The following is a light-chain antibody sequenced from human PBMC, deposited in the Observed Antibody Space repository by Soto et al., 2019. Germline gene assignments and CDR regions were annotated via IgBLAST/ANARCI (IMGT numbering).Light chain of an antibody. CDR3: QQLNSYSIFT. J-gene: IGKJ3*01. V-gene: IGKV1-9*01. CDR2: GAS. CDR1: QDISSY. Sequence: DIQLTQSPSFLSASVGDRVTITCRASQDISSYLAWYQQKPGKAPKLLIFGASTLQSGVPSRFSGSGSGTEFTLTISSLQPEDLATYYCQQLNSYSIFTFGPGTKVDI.